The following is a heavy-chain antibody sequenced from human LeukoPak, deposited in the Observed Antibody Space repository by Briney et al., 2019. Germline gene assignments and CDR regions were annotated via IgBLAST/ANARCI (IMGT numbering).Heavy chain of an antibody. CDR2: INHSEST. J-gene: IGHJ4*02. Sequence: SETLSLTCAVCGGFFRVYYWSWIRQPPGKALEWIGEINHSESTKYNPSLKSRVTISVDTSKNQFSLKLSSVTAADTAVYYCARGRGYYDYWGQGTLVIVSS. D-gene: IGHD3-22*01. V-gene: IGHV4-34*01. CDR1: GGFFRVYY. CDR3: ARGRGYYDY.